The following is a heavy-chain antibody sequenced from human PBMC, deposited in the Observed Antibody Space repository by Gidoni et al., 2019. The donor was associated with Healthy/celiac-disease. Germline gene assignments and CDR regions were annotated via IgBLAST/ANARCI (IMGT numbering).Heavy chain of an antibody. CDR3: ARVDTMVRGVIDY. D-gene: IGHD3-10*01. V-gene: IGHV4-30-2*01. CDR1: GCSISSGGYS. J-gene: IGHJ4*02. CDR2: IYHSGST. Sequence: QLQLQESGSGLVKPSQTLSLTCAVSGCSISSGGYSWSWIRQPPGKGLEWIGYIYHSGSTYYNPSLKSRVTISVDRSKNQFSLKLSSVTAADTAVYYCARVDTMVRGVIDYWGQGTLVTVSS.